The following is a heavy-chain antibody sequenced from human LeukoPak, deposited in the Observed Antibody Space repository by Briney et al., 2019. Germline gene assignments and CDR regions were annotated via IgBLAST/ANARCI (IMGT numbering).Heavy chain of an antibody. CDR1: GFTFSDYY. D-gene: IGHD6-19*01. V-gene: IGHV3-11*01. Sequence: GGSLRLSCTASGFTFSDYYMTWIRQAPGRGLEWVSYISSSFGTTHYADSVKGRFTISRDNARKSLHLQMDSLRAEDTAVYYCAADWEWLVPVDYWGQGTLVTVSS. CDR3: AADWEWLVPVDY. J-gene: IGHJ4*02. CDR2: ISSSFGTT.